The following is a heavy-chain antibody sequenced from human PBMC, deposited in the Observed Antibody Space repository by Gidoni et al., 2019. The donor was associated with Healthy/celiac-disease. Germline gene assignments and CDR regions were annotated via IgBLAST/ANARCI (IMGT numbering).Heavy chain of an antibody. J-gene: IGHJ3*02. V-gene: IGHV3-33*01. D-gene: IGHD1-26*01. CDR2: IWYDGSNK. CDR1: GFTFSSYG. Sequence: QVQLVESGGGVVQPGRSLRLSCAASGFTFSSYGMHWVRQAPGKGLEWVAVIWYDGSNKYYADSVKGRFTISRDNSKNTLYLQMNSLRAEDTAVYCCARELIVGAAWGAFDIWGQGTMVTVSS. CDR3: ARELIVGAAWGAFDI.